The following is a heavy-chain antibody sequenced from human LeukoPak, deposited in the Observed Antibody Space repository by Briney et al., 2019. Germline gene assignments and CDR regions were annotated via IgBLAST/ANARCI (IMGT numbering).Heavy chain of an antibody. V-gene: IGHV4-59*01. D-gene: IGHD2-15*01. CDR2: IYYSGST. CDR3: AGRYCSGGSCPFDP. CDR1: GGSISSYY. J-gene: IGHJ5*02. Sequence: SETLSLTCTASGGSISSYYWSWIQQPPGKGLEWIGYIYYSGSTNYNPSLKSRVTISVDTSKNQFSLKLSSVTAADTAVYYCAGRYCSGGSCPFDPWGQGTLVTVSS.